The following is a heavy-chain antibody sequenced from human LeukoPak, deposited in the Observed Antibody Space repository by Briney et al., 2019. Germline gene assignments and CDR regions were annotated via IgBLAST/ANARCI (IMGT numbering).Heavy chain of an antibody. CDR3: AKVGYDSSGYPLLAPDY. CDR2: ISYDGSNK. D-gene: IGHD3-22*01. J-gene: IGHJ4*02. Sequence: GRSLRLSCAASGFTFSSYGMHWVRQAPGKGLEWVAVISYDGSNKYYADSVKGRFTISRDNSKNTLYLQMNSLRAEDTAVYYCAKVGYDSSGYPLLAPDYWGQGTLVTVSS. V-gene: IGHV3-30*18. CDR1: GFTFSSYG.